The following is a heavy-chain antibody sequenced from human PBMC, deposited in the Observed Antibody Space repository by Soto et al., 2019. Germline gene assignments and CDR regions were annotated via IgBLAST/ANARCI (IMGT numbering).Heavy chain of an antibody. CDR3: ARQAAAGTDYYYYGMDV. D-gene: IGHD6-13*01. CDR2: TYYRSKWYN. Sequence: SQTLSLTCAISGDSVSTNSAAWNCIRQSPSRVLEWLGRTYYRSKWYNDYAVSVKSRITINPDTSKNQFSLQLNSVTPEDTAVYYCARQAAAGTDYYYYGMDVWGQGTTVTVSS. V-gene: IGHV6-1*01. J-gene: IGHJ6*02. CDR1: GDSVSTNSAA.